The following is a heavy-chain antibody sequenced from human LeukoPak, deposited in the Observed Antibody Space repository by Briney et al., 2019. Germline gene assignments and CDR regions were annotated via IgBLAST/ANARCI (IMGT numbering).Heavy chain of an antibody. CDR3: ARHSTSWYYYYMDV. CDR1: GFTFSNYW. J-gene: IGHJ6*03. V-gene: IGHV3-7*01. D-gene: IGHD6-13*01. CDR2: INQVASEK. Sequence: GALRLSCAASGFTFSNYWMSWVRQAPGKGLEWVANINQVASEKYYVDSVKGRFTISRDNAKNSLFLQMDSLRAEDTAVYFCARHSTSWYYYYMDVWGKGTTVTISS.